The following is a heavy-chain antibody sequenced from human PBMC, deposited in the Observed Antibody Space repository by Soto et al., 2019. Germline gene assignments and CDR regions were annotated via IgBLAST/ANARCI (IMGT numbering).Heavy chain of an antibody. V-gene: IGHV4-31*03. D-gene: IGHD4-17*01. CDR3: ARLWSRDDYGDYSDRYFDY. Sequence: SETLSLTCTVSGGSISSGGYYWSWIRQHPGKGLEWIGYIYYSGSTYYNPSLKSRVTISVDTSKNQFSLKLSSVTAADTAVYYCARLWSRDDYGDYSDRYFDYWGQGTLVTVSS. CDR1: GGSISSGGYY. J-gene: IGHJ4*02. CDR2: IYYSGST.